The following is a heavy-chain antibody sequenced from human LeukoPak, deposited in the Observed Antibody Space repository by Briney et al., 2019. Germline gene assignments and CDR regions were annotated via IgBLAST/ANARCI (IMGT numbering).Heavy chain of an antibody. CDR1: GGSISSCY. D-gene: IGHD6-13*01. V-gene: IGHV4-59*01. J-gene: IGHJ3*02. CDR3: ARELPPGIAAAGTVAFDI. CDR2: IYYSGST. Sequence: SETLSLTCTVSGGSISSCYWSWIRQPPGKGLEWIGYIYYSGSTNYNPSLKSRVTISVDTSKNQFSLKLSSVTAADTAVYYCARELPPGIAAAGTVAFDIWGQGTMVTVSS.